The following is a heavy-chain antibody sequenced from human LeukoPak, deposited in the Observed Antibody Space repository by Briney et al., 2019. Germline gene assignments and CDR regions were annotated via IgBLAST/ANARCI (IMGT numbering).Heavy chain of an antibody. Sequence: SETLSLTCTVSGGSISSSSYYWGWIRQPPGKGLEWIGSIYYSGSTCYNPSLKSRVTISVDTSKNQFSLKLSSVTAADTAVYYCARAGLVAYCSSTSCSSNAFDTWGQGTMVTVSS. J-gene: IGHJ3*02. CDR1: GGSISSSSYY. CDR2: IYYSGST. D-gene: IGHD2-2*01. V-gene: IGHV4-39*07. CDR3: ARAGLVAYCSSTSCSSNAFDT.